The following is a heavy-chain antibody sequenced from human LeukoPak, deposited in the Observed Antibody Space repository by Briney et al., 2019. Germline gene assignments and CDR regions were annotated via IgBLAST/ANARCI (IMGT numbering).Heavy chain of an antibody. D-gene: IGHD6-19*01. Sequence: GGSLRLSCGASGFTFSSYAMSWVRRAPGKGLGWVSAISGSGGSTYYADSVKGRFTISRDNSKNTLYLQMNSLRAEDTAVYYCARGGSSAWYVPFDIWGQGTMVTVSS. V-gene: IGHV3-23*01. CDR2: ISGSGGST. CDR3: ARGGSSAWYVPFDI. J-gene: IGHJ3*02. CDR1: GFTFSSYA.